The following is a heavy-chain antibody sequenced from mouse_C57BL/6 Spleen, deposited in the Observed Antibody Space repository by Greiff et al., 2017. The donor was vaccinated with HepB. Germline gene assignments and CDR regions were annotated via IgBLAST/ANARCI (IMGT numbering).Heavy chain of an antibody. CDR2: ISSGSSTI. Sequence: DVKLVESGGGLVKPGGSLKLSCAASGFTFSDYGMHWVRQAPEKGLEWVAYISSGSSTIYYADTVKGRFTISRDNAKNTLFLQMTSLRSEDTAMYYCARTGLRRLDYWGQGTTLTVSS. V-gene: IGHV5-17*01. D-gene: IGHD2-4*01. J-gene: IGHJ2*01. CDR1: GFTFSDYG. CDR3: ARTGLRRLDY.